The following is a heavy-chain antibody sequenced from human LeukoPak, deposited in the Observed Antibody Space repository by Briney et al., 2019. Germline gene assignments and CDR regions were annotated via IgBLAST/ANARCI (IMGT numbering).Heavy chain of an antibody. CDR1: GGSISSSSYY. Sequence: PSETLSLTCTVSGGSISSSSYYWDWIRQPPGKGLEWIGSIYYYSGSTYYNPSLKSRVTMSVDTSKSQVSLKLTSVTAADTAVYYCARRVPYCSSTNCHHFDYWGQGTLVTVSS. J-gene: IGHJ4*02. CDR2: IYYYSGST. D-gene: IGHD2-2*01. CDR3: ARRVPYCSSTNCHHFDY. V-gene: IGHV4-39*01.